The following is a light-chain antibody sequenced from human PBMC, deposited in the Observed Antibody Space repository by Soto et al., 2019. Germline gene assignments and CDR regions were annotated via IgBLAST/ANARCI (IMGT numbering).Light chain of an antibody. V-gene: IGLV2-14*01. CDR3: SSYTTSRTEV. CDR2: DVS. J-gene: IGLJ1*01. CDR1: SSDVGAYDS. Sequence: SVVPQPGSVSGSPGRWITLSCTGNSSDVGAYDSVSWYQQHPGKAPKLMIYDVSNRPSGVSNRFSGSKSGNTASLTISGLQADDEAEYYCSSYTTSRTEVFGSGTKVTVL.